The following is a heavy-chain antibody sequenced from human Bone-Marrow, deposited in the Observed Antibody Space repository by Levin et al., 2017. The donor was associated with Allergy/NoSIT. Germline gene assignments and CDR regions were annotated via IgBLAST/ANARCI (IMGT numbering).Heavy chain of an antibody. V-gene: IGHV1-69*04. Sequence: PAASVKVSCKASGGSFSSSTLSWVRQAPGQGLEWVGRVIPLLGVPDYAQKFRGRVTISADTSTTTVYMELSSLRSEDPAMYFCARERGDFYDTRTFHSNFDSWGQGTLVTVSS. CDR2: VIPLLGVP. J-gene: IGHJ4*02. D-gene: IGHD3-22*01. CDR1: GGSFSSST. CDR3: ARERGDFYDTRTFHSNFDS.